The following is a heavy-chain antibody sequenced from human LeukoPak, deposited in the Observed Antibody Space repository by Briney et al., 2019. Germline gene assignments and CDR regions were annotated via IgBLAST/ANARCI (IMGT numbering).Heavy chain of an antibody. Sequence: MSSETLSLTCTVSGGSISSSTYYWGWIRQPPGKGLEWIGTIYYSGSTYYNPSLKSRVTISVDTSKNQFSLKLSSVTAADTAVYYCASQLFPFAVSGFDYWGQGTLVTVSS. CDR1: GGSISSSTYY. D-gene: IGHD6-19*01. V-gene: IGHV4-39*01. CDR3: ASQLFPFAVSGFDY. CDR2: IYYSGST. J-gene: IGHJ4*02.